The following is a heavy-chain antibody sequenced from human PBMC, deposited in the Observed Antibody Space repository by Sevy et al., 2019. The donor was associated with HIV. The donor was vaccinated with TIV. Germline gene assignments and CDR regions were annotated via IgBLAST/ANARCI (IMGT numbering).Heavy chain of an antibody. J-gene: IGHJ4*02. Sequence: SETLSLTCAVYGGSFSGYYWSWIRQPPGKGLEWIGEINHSGSTNYNPSLKSRVTISVDTSKNQFSLKLSSVTAADTAVYYCARGRCYDFWSGYYTWDYWGQGTLVTVSS. CDR1: GGSFSGYY. CDR2: INHSGST. CDR3: ARGRCYDFWSGYYTWDY. D-gene: IGHD3-3*01. V-gene: IGHV4-34*01.